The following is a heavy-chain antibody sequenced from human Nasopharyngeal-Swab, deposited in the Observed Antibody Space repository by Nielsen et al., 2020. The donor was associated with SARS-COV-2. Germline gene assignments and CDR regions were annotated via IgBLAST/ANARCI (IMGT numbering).Heavy chain of an antibody. CDR2: INHSGST. CDR1: GGSFSCYY. J-gene: IGHJ5*02. D-gene: IGHD2-2*01. Sequence: SETLSLPCAVYGGSFSCYYWRLIRPPPGKGLEWIGEINHSGSTNYNPSLKSRVTISVDTSKNQFSLKLSSVTAADTAVYYCAGGGDIVVVPAANNWFDPWGQGTLVTVSS. CDR3: AGGGDIVVVPAANNWFDP. V-gene: IGHV4-34*01.